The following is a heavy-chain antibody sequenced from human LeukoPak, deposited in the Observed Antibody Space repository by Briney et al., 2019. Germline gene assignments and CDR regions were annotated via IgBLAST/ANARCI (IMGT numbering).Heavy chain of an antibody. CDR1: GYTFTGYY. CDR2: INPNSGGT. CDR3: EREGGNVVVPAAILEYYYYGMDV. D-gene: IGHD2-2*02. J-gene: IGHJ6*02. Sequence: ASVKVSCKASGYTFTGYYMHWVRQAPGQGLEWMGWINPNSGGTNYAQKFQGRVTMTRDTSISTAYMELSRLRSDDTAVYYCEREGGNVVVPAAILEYYYYGMDVWGQGTTVTVSS. V-gene: IGHV1-2*02.